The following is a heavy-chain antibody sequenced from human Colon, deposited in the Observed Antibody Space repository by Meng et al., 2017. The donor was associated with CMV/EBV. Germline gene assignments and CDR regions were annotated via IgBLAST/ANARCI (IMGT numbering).Heavy chain of an antibody. Sequence: CKASGYTFTNDLIRWVRKAPGQGLEWMGWIDPSSGDTNFAQNVQGRVSMTRDTSITTAHMELTSLTSDDTALYYCAREGMSTPSAADSWGQGTLVTVSS. CDR3: AREGMSTPSAADS. D-gene: IGHD6-25*01. V-gene: IGHV1-2*02. J-gene: IGHJ4*02. CDR2: IDPSSGDT. CDR1: GYTFTNDL.